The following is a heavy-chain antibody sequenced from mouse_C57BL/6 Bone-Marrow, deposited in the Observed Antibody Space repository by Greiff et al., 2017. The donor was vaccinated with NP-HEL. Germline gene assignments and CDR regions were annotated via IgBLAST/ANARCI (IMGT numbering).Heavy chain of an antibody. J-gene: IGHJ1*03. CDR2: IHPNRGST. CDR3: ARMGELSSNWYYDV. CDR1: GYTFTSYW. Sequence: QVQLQQPGAELVKPGASVKLSCKASGYTFTSYWMHWVKQRPGQGLEWIGMIHPNRGSTNYNEKFKSKAILTVDKSSSTAYMQLSSLTSEDSAVYYGARMGELSSNWYYDVWGTGTTVTVSS. D-gene: IGHD1-1*01. V-gene: IGHV1-64*01.